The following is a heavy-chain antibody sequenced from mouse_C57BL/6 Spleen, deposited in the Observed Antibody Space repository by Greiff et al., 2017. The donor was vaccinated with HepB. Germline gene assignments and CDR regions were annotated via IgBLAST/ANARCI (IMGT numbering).Heavy chain of an antibody. J-gene: IGHJ3*01. CDR2: IHPNSGST. Sequence: QVQLQQPGAELVKPGASVKLSCKASGYTFTSYWMHWVKQRPGQGLEWIGMIHPNSGSTNYNEKFKNKATLTVDKSSSTAYMQLSSLTSEDSAVYYCARGDYSNYEFAYWGQGTLVTVSA. D-gene: IGHD2-5*01. CDR3: ARGDYSNYEFAY. CDR1: GYTFTSYW. V-gene: IGHV1-64*01.